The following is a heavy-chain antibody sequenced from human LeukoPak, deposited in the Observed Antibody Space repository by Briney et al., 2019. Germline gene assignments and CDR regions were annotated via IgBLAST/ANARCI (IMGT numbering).Heavy chain of an antibody. CDR3: AKDKRVGATMTYFDY. J-gene: IGHJ4*02. CDR1: GFTFSSSA. V-gene: IGHV3-23*01. Sequence: GGSLRLSCAASGFTFSSSAMSWVRQAPGKGLEWVSAISNNGGYTYYADSVKGRFTISRDNSKNTLYLQMNSLRAEDTAVYYCAKDKRVGATMTYFDYWGQGTLVTVSS. D-gene: IGHD1-26*01. CDR2: ISNNGGYT.